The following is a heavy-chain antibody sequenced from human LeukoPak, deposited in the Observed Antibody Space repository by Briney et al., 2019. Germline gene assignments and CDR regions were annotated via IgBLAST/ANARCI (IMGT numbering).Heavy chain of an antibody. CDR2: IKQDGSEK. CDR3: ARASIAAGPYYFDS. J-gene: IGHJ4*02. CDR1: GFTFSSYW. Sequence: GGSLRLSCAASGFTFSSYWMSWVRQAPGKGLKWVANIKQDGSEKYYVDSVKGRFTISRDNATNSLYLQMNSLRAEDTAVYYCARASIAAGPYYFDSWGQGTLVTVSS. V-gene: IGHV3-7*01. D-gene: IGHD6-13*01.